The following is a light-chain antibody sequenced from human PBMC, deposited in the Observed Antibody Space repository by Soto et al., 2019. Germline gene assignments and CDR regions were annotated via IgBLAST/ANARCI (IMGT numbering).Light chain of an antibody. CDR1: QSGNSSF. CDR3: PQYDGSLSSFT. V-gene: IGKV3-20*01. Sequence: ETVLTQSPGTLSLSTWEIATLSCRANQSGNSSFLAWYQQKPGQAPRLLIHRASYRATGIPAWFSGRGSGTDCTLTISRVATEEFAGYYCPQYDGSLSSFTLGQGTNMEIK. J-gene: IGKJ2*01. CDR2: RAS.